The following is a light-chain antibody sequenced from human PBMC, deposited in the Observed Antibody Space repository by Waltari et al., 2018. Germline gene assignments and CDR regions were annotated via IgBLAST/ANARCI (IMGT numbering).Light chain of an antibody. V-gene: IGKV3-15*01. CDR1: QGISNN. CDR3: QQFTSWSPAT. Sequence: EIVMTQSPATLSVSPGEGATLSCRASQGISNNLAWYQQKPGQAPRLLIYYASTRASGVPARFSGGGSGTYFTLTISSLQSEDFAVYYCQQFTSWSPATFGGGTKVEMK. CDR2: YAS. J-gene: IGKJ4*01.